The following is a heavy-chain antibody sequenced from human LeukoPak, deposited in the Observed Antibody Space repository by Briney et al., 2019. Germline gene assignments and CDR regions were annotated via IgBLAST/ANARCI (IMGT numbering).Heavy chain of an antibody. CDR3: ARDQFGKGNWFDP. V-gene: IGHV3-21*01. CDR1: GFPLSGYS. D-gene: IGHD3-10*01. Sequence: GGSLRLSCAASGFPLSGYSMTWVRQAPGKGLEWVSSINSGSDYILYPDSVKGRFTISRDNAKNSLYLQMSSLRAEDTAVYYCARDQFGKGNWFDPWGQGTLVTVSS. J-gene: IGHJ5*02. CDR2: INSGSDYI.